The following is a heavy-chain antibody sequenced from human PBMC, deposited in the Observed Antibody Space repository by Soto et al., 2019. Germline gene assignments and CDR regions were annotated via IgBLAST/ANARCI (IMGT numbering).Heavy chain of an antibody. V-gene: IGHV3-23*01. D-gene: IGHD3-10*01. CDR2: ISGSGGST. J-gene: IGHJ1*01. Sequence: GGSLRLSCAASGFTFSSYAMSWVRQAPGKGLEWVSAISGSGGSTYYADSVKGRFTISRDNSKNTLYLQMNSLRAEDTAVYYCAKEHTAPLLWFGESAEYFQHWGQGTLVTVSS. CDR1: GFTFSSYA. CDR3: AKEHTAPLLWFGESAEYFQH.